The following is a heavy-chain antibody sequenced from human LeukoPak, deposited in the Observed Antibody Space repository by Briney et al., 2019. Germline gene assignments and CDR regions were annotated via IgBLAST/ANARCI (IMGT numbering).Heavy chain of an antibody. CDR3: ARECRVCATIYYYYYMDV. Sequence: GGSLRLSCAASGFTFSSYSMNWVRQAPGKGLEWVSSISSSSSYIYYADSVKGRFTISRDNAKNSLYLQMNSLRAEDTAVYYCARECRVCATIYYYYYMDVWGKGTTATVSS. D-gene: IGHD2-8*01. V-gene: IGHV3-21*01. CDR1: GFTFSSYS. J-gene: IGHJ6*03. CDR2: ISSSSSYI.